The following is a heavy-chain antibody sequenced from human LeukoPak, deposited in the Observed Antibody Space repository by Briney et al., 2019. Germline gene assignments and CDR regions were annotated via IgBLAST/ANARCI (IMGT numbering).Heavy chain of an antibody. CDR1: GGTFSSYT. D-gene: IGHD3-3*01. J-gene: IGHJ5*02. V-gene: IGHV1-69*04. CDR3: ARDHAGGYDFSNWFDP. Sequence: SVKVSCKASGGTFSSYTTSWVRQAPGQGLEWMGRIIAILGIANYAQKFQGRVTITADKSTSTAYMELSSLRSEDTAVYYCARDHAGGYDFSNWFDPWGQGTLVTVSS. CDR2: IIAILGIA.